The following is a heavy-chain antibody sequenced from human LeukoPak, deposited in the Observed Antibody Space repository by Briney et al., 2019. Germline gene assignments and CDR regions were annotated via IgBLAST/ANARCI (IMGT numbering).Heavy chain of an antibody. J-gene: IGHJ5*02. D-gene: IGHD1-26*01. Sequence: ASVKVSCKASGYTFTGYYMHWVRQAPGQGLEWMGWINPNSGGTNYAQKFQDRVTMTRDTSISTAYMELSRLRSDDTAVYYCARAAGATTWFDPWGQGTLVTVSS. CDR2: INPNSGGT. V-gene: IGHV1-2*02. CDR3: ARAAGATTWFDP. CDR1: GYTFTGYY.